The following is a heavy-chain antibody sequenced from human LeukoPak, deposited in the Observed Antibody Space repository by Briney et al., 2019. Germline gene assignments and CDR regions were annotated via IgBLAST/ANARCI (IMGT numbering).Heavy chain of an antibody. CDR3: ARSCDGDCYSDY. CDR2: IGSTSHFR. CDR1: GFTFGNYS. D-gene: IGHD2-21*02. Sequence: GGSLRLSCAASGFTFGNYSMNWVRQAPGKGLEWVSSIGSTSHFRYYADSLKGRVTISRDNAKNSLYLQMSSLRVEDTAVYYCARSCDGDCYSDYWGQGTLVTVSS. V-gene: IGHV3-21*01. J-gene: IGHJ4*02.